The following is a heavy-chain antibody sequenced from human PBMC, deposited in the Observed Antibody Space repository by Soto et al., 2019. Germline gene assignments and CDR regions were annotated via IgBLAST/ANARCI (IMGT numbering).Heavy chain of an antibody. CDR2: IYYSGST. Sequence: SKTLSLTCTVSSAPVSSTTFTWSWIRQPPGKGLEWIGYIYYSGSTNYNPSLKSRVTISVDTSKNQFSLKLSSVTAADTAVYYCARDRNKVRGDYGMDVWGQGTTVTVSS. CDR3: ARDRNKVRGDYGMDV. D-gene: IGHD3-10*01. CDR1: SAPVSSTTFT. J-gene: IGHJ6*02. V-gene: IGHV4-61*01.